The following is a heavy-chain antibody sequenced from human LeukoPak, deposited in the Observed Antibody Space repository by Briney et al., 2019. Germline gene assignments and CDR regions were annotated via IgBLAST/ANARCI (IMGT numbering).Heavy chain of an antibody. CDR2: INPGNGDT. CDR1: GYTFTNYA. J-gene: IGHJ6*02. D-gene: IGHD1-7*01. Sequence: ASVKVSCKGSGYTFTNYAVHWVRQAPGQRLEWLGWINPGNGDTKYSQNFQGRVTVTSDTSAATAYVELNSLTSEDTAVYYCARGNWNYVGYYGMDVWGQGTTVTVSS. CDR3: ARGNWNYVGYYGMDV. V-gene: IGHV1-3*01.